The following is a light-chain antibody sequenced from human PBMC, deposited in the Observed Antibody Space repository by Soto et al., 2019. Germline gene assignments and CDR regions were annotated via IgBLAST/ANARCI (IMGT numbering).Light chain of an antibody. CDR3: QVYGMSPKT. CDR1: QSVSSSY. J-gene: IGKJ1*01. Sequence: EIVLTQSTGTLSLSPGERATLSCRASQSVSSSYLAWYQQKPGQAPRLLIYGASSRATGIPDRFSGSGSGTDFTLTISRLEPEDFAVYYCQVYGMSPKTFGQGTKVDIK. V-gene: IGKV3-20*01. CDR2: GAS.